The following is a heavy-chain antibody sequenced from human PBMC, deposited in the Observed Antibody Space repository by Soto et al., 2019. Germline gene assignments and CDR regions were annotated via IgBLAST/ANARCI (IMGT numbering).Heavy chain of an antibody. Sequence: QLQLQESGSGLVKPSQTLSLTCAVSGGSISSGGYSWSWIRQPPGKGLEWIGYIYHSGSTYYNPSLKSRVTISVDRSKNQFSLKLSSVTAADTAVYYCASLYGGNSGDSDYWGQGTLVTVSS. CDR1: GGSISSGGYS. CDR2: IYHSGST. V-gene: IGHV4-30-2*01. CDR3: ASLYGGNSGDSDY. J-gene: IGHJ4*02. D-gene: IGHD2-21*02.